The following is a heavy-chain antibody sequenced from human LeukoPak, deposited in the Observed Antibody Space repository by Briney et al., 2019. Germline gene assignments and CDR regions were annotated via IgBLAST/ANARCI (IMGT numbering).Heavy chain of an antibody. CDR2: ISGSGGST. CDR3: AKWRLSLAAAVEFDY. J-gene: IGHJ4*02. D-gene: IGHD6-13*01. Sequence: GRSLRLSCAASGFTFSSYAMSWVRQAPGKGLEWVSAISGSGGSTYYADSVKGRFTISRDNSKNTLHLQMNSLRAEDTAVYYCAKWRLSLAAAVEFDYWGQGTLVTVSS. CDR1: GFTFSSYA. V-gene: IGHV3-23*01.